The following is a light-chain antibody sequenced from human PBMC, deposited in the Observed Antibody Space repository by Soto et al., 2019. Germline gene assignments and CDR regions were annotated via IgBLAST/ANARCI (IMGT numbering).Light chain of an antibody. CDR2: GAS. J-gene: IGKJ2*01. CDR3: QLYIRSPPGYT. Sequence: EIVLTQSPGTLSLSPGERATLSCRASQSVSSSYLAWYQQKPGQAPRLLVYGASSRATDIPARFSGSGSGTDFTLTISRLEPEDFAVYYCQLYIRSPPGYTFGQGTKLQIK. CDR1: QSVSSSY. V-gene: IGKV3-20*01.